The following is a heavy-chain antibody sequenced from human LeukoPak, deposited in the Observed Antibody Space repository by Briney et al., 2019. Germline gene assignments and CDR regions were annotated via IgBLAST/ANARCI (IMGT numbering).Heavy chain of an antibody. J-gene: IGHJ3*02. CDR2: VDHSETT. Sequence: SGTLSLTCAVYGESFSGYFWTWIRQPPGKGLEGIGEVDHSETTKYHPSLKSRVTMSVDTSKNQFSLKMSSVTAADTAIYYCARGTPVLNGAFDIWGQGTMVTVSS. D-gene: IGHD2-8*01. CDR3: ARGTPVLNGAFDI. V-gene: IGHV4-34*01. CDR1: GESFSGYF.